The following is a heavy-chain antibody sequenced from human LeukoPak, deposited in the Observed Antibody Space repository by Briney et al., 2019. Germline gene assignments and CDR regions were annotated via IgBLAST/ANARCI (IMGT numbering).Heavy chain of an antibody. V-gene: IGHV3-23*01. D-gene: IGHD3-22*01. Sequence: PGGSLRLSCTASGLSLNSYAMSWVRQVPGKGLEWVSASSSSDDGKWYAESVRGRFTISRDTSKNTVYLQMNSLRAEDTAVYYCARGGEHSRAYYYYMDVWGKGTTVTISS. CDR3: ARGGEHSRAYYYYMDV. CDR1: GLSLNSYA. J-gene: IGHJ6*03. CDR2: SSSSDDGK.